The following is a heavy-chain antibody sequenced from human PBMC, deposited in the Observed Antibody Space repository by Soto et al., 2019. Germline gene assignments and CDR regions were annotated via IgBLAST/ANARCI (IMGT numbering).Heavy chain of an antibody. D-gene: IGHD6-6*01. Sequence: PGESLKISCKGSGYSFTSYWISWVRQMPGKGLEWMGRIDPSDSYTNYSPSFQGHVTISADKSISTAYLQWSSLKASDTAMYYCARQEYSSSSGYYYGMDVWGQGTTVTVSS. J-gene: IGHJ6*02. CDR1: GYSFTSYW. V-gene: IGHV5-10-1*01. CDR2: IDPSDSYT. CDR3: ARQEYSSSSGYYYGMDV.